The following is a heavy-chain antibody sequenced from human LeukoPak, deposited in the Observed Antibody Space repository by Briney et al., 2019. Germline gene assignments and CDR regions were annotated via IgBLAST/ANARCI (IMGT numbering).Heavy chain of an antibody. J-gene: IGHJ6*02. CDR2: ISSSSSYI. Sequence: AGGSLRLSCAASGFTFSSYSMNWVRQAPGKGLEWVSSISSSSSYIYYADSVKGRFTIPRDNAKNSLYLQMNSLRAEDTAVYYCARGSNCSSTSCQGYYYGMDVWGQGTTVTVSS. D-gene: IGHD2-2*01. CDR3: ARGSNCSSTSCQGYYYGMDV. V-gene: IGHV3-21*01. CDR1: GFTFSSYS.